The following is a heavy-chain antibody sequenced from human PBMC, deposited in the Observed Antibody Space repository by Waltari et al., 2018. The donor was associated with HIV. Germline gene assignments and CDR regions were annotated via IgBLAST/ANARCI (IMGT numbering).Heavy chain of an antibody. CDR1: GFTFSGTA. D-gene: IGHD5-12*01. CDR2: IRSKANSYAT. J-gene: IGHJ4*02. Sequence: EVQLVVSGGGLVQPGGSLNLSCAASGFTFSGTALPWARQASGKGLEWVGRIRSKANSYATAYAASVKGRFTISRDDSKNTAYLQMNSLKTEDTAVYYCTRFKSGGYEHDYWGQGTLVTVSS. V-gene: IGHV3-73*02. CDR3: TRFKSGGYEHDY.